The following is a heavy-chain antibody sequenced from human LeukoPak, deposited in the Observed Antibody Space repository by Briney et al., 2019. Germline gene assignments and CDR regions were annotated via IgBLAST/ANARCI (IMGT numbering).Heavy chain of an antibody. V-gene: IGHV3-66*01. J-gene: IGHJ4*02. CDR2: IYSGGST. CDR3: ARSPPTSAFDY. Sequence: PGGSLRLSCTVSGFTVSSNSMSWVRQAPGKGLEWVSVIYSGGSTYYADSVKGRFTISRDNSKNTLYLQMNSLRAEDTAVYYCARSPPTSAFDYWGQGTLVTVSS. D-gene: IGHD4-11*01. CDR1: GFTVSSNS.